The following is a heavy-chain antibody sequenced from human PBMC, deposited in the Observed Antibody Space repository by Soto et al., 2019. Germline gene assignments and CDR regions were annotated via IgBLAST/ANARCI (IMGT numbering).Heavy chain of an antibody. D-gene: IGHD3-22*01. Sequence: QVQLVESGAEVKKPGASVKVSCKASGYTFTNYGISWVRQAPGQGLEWMGCISGYNGNTKYAQKLQGRGTMTTDTPTNTAYMELRSLRSDDTAVYYCARDREYYYDSSGNYYYHYGMDVWGQGTTVTVS. J-gene: IGHJ6*02. CDR1: GYTFTNYG. CDR3: ARDREYYYDSSGNYYYHYGMDV. CDR2: ISGYNGNT. V-gene: IGHV1-18*04.